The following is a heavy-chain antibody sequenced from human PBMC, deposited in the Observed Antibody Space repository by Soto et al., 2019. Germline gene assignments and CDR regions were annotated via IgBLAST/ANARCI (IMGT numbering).Heavy chain of an antibody. V-gene: IGHV3-23*01. J-gene: IGHJ6*02. Sequence: EVQLLESGGGLVQPGGSLRLSCAASGFTFSSYAMSWVRQAPGKGLEWVSAISGSGGSTYYADSVKGRFTISRDNSKNTLYLQMNSLRAEDTAVYYCAKEVVAGYYYYYGMDVWGQGTTVTVSS. CDR1: GFTFSSYA. D-gene: IGHD5-12*01. CDR3: AKEVVAGYYYYYGMDV. CDR2: ISGSGGST.